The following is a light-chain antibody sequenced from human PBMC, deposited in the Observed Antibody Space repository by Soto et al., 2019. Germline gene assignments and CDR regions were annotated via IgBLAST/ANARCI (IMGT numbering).Light chain of an antibody. CDR2: DNN. J-gene: IGLJ1*01. V-gene: IGLV1-51*01. CDR1: SSNIGNNY. CDR3: GTWDSSLSVGV. Sequence: QSVLTQPPSVSVAPGQKVTISCSGSSSNIGNNYVSWYQQLPGTAPKLLIYDNNKRPSGIPDRFSGSKSGTSATLGITGLQTGDEADYYCGTWDSSLSVGVFGAGTKLTVL.